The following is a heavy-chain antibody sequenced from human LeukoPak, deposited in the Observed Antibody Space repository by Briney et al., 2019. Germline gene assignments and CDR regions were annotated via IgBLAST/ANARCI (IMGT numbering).Heavy chain of an antibody. CDR3: AKDYSYGSGSYYKSGTYYYYGMDV. CDR1: GFTFSSYG. D-gene: IGHD3-10*01. J-gene: IGHJ6*02. CDR2: IWYDGSNK. V-gene: IGHV3-30*02. Sequence: GGSLRLSCAASGFTFSSYGMHWVRLAPGKGLEWVAVIWYDGSNKYYADSVKGRFTISRDNSKNTLYLQMNSLRAEDTAVYYCAKDYSYGSGSYYKSGTYYYYGMDVWGQGTTVTVSS.